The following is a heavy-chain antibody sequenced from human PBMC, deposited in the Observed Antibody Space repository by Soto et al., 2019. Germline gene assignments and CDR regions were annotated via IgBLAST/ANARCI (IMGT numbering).Heavy chain of an antibody. CDR2: IYHSGST. V-gene: IGHV4-30-2*01. CDR1: GGSISSGGYS. D-gene: IGHD2-15*01. Sequence: QLQLQESGSGLVKPSQTLSLTCAVSGGSISSGGYSWSWIRQRPGKGLEWIGYIYHSGSTYYNPFRKSRVTISVDRSKNQFSLKLSSVTAADTAVYYCARASGGIHGYFDYWGQGTLVTVSS. J-gene: IGHJ4*02. CDR3: ARASGGIHGYFDY.